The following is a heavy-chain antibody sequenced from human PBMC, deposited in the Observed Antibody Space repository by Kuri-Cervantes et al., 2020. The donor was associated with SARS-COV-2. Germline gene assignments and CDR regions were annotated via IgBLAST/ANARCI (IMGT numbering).Heavy chain of an antibody. CDR1: GFTVSSNY. CDR2: ISGSGGST. D-gene: IGHD3-3*01. J-gene: IGHJ4*02. CDR3: AKEPTIFGVVIIGYFDY. V-gene: IGHV3-23*01. Sequence: GESLKISCAASGFTVSSNYMSWVRQAPGKGLEWVSAISGSGGSTYYADSVKGRFTISRDNSKNTLYLQMNSLRAEDTAVYYCAKEPTIFGVVIIGYFDYWGQGTLVTVSS.